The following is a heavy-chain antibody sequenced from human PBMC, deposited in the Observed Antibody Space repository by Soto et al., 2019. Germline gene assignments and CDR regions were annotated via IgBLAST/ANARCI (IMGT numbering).Heavy chain of an antibody. CDR3: ATSSGYYYYYYYYGMDV. Sequence: ASVKVSCKASGYTFTGYYMHWVRQAPGQGLEWMGWINPNSGGTNYAQKFQGRVTMTRDTSISTAYMELSRLRSDDTAVYYCATSSGYYYYYYYYGMDVWGQGTTVT. V-gene: IGHV1-2*02. CDR1: GYTFTGYY. CDR2: INPNSGGT. D-gene: IGHD3-22*01. J-gene: IGHJ6*02.